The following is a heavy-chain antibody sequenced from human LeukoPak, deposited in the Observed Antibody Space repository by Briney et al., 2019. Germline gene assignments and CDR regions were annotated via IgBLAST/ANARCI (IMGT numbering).Heavy chain of an antibody. CDR2: IGGGGGGT. V-gene: IGHV3-23*01. Sequence: GALRLSCAASGFTFSTYAISWVRQAPGKGLGWVATIGGGGGGTYYADSVKGRFTISRDTSKNTLFLQMNSLRAEDTAVYYCANGLVITDDAFDIWGQGTMVTVSS. D-gene: IGHD3-22*01. J-gene: IGHJ3*02. CDR3: ANGLVITDDAFDI. CDR1: GFTFSTYA.